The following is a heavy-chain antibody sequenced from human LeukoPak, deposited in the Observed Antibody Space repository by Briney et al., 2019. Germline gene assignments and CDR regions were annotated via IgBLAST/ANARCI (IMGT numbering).Heavy chain of an antibody. V-gene: IGHV4-59*08. CDR3: ARHGGGWSFDF. J-gene: IGHJ4*02. D-gene: IGHD6-19*01. CDR1: GGSISRYH. Sequence: SETLSLTCTVSGGSISRYHWSWVRQSPGKGLEWIGYVYYDGSPNYHPSLMSRVTMLMDTSKNQFSLRLSSVTAADTAVYYCARHGGGWSFDFWGQGTLVT. CDR2: VYYDGSP.